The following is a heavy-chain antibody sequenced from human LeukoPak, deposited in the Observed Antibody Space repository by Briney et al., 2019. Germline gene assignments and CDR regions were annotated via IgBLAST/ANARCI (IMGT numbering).Heavy chain of an antibody. D-gene: IGHD6-13*01. CDR1: GFTVSSNC. Sequence: GGSLRLSCAASGFTVSSNCMSWVRQAPGKGLEWVSVIYSDGTTYYPDSVKGRFTISRDNSKNTLYLQMNDLRAEDTAVYYCARAAAADLLYYFDYWGQGTLVTVSS. V-gene: IGHV3-66*01. J-gene: IGHJ4*02. CDR3: ARAAAADLLYYFDY. CDR2: IYSDGTT.